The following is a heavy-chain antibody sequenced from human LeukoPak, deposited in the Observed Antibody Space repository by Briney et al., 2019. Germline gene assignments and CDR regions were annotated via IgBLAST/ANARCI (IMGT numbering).Heavy chain of an antibody. D-gene: IGHD3-22*01. CDR3: ATTTYYYDSSGYTPDAVDI. CDR2: ITPFNGNT. J-gene: IGHJ3*02. V-gene: IGHV1-45*03. CDR1: GYTFTYRY. Sequence: SVKVSCKASGYTFTYRYLHWVRQAPRQALEWMGWITPFNGNTNYAQKFQDRVTITRDRSMSTAYMELSSLRSEYTAMYYCATTTYYYDSSGYTPDAVDIWGQGTMVTVSS.